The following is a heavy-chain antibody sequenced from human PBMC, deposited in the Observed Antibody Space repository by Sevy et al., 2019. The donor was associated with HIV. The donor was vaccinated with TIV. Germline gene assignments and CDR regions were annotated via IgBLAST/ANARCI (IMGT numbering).Heavy chain of an antibody. Sequence: SETLSLTCTVSGGSINSDHWNWIRQPPGKGLEWIGYVYYTGGTNYNPSLKNRVTISVDRTKNQFSYKLTSVTAADTAGYYCARRNDFDIWGQRTMVTVSS. CDR2: VYYTGGT. CDR3: ARRNDFDI. CDR1: GGSINSDH. J-gene: IGHJ3*02. V-gene: IGHV4-59*08.